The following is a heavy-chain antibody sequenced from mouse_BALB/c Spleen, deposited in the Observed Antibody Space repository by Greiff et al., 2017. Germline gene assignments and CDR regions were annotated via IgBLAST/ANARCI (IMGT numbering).Heavy chain of an antibody. CDR1: GYTFTDYA. J-gene: IGHJ2*01. D-gene: IGHD1-1*01. V-gene: IGHV1S137*01. Sequence: QVQLQQSGAELVRPGVSVKISCKGSGYTFTDYAMHWVKQSHAKSLEWIGVISTYYGDASYNQKFKGKATMTVDKSSSTAYMELARLTSEDSAIYYWARGRIMGVITTDYFDYWGQGTTLTVAS. CDR2: ISTYYGDA. CDR3: ARGRIMGVITTDYFDY.